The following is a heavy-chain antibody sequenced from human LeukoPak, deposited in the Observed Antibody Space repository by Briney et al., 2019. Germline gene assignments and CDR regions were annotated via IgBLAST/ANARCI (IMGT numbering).Heavy chain of an antibody. Sequence: GASVKVSCKASGYTFTGYYMHWVRQAPGQGLEWMGWINPNSGGTNYAQKFQGRVTMTRDTSISTAYMELSRLRSDDTAVYYCARDLVRGSGSYYTPSGDYWGQGTLVTVSS. CDR1: GYTFTGYY. CDR2: INPNSGGT. CDR3: ARDLVRGSGSYYTPSGDY. V-gene: IGHV1-2*02. J-gene: IGHJ4*02. D-gene: IGHD3-10*01.